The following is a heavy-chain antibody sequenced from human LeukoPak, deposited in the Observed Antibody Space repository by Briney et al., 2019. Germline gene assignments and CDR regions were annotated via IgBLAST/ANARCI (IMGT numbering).Heavy chain of an antibody. V-gene: IGHV3-23*01. Sequence: GGSLRLSCAASGLTFSSYAMSWVRQAPGKGLEWVSAISGSGGSTYYADSVKGRFTISRDNSKNTLYLQMNSLRAEDTAVYYCARDHSSGWSQNAEYFQHWGQGTLVTVSS. CDR3: ARDHSSGWSQNAEYFQH. J-gene: IGHJ1*01. CDR2: ISGSGGST. CDR1: GLTFSSYA. D-gene: IGHD6-19*01.